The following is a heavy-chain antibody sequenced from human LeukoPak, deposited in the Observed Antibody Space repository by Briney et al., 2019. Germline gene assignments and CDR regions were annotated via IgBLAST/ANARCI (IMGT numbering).Heavy chain of an antibody. D-gene: IGHD2-15*01. V-gene: IGHV1-58*02. Sequence: ASVKVSCKASGFTFTSSAMQWVRQARGQRLEWIGWIVVGRGNTNYAQKFQERVTITRDMSTSTAYMELSSLRSEDTAVYYCAKVGTPSRYCSGGSCYAHFDYWGQGTLVTVSS. CDR2: IVVGRGNT. CDR1: GFTFTSSA. J-gene: IGHJ4*02. CDR3: AKVGTPSRYCSGGSCYAHFDY.